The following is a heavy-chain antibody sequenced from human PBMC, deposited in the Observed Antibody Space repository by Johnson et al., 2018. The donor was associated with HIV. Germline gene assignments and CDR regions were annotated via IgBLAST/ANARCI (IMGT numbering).Heavy chain of an antibody. J-gene: IGHJ3*02. Sequence: QVYLVESGGGVVQPGGSLRLSCAASGFTFSSYGMHWVRQAPGKGLEWVAFIRYDGSNKYYADSVKGRFTFSRDNSKNTLYLQMNSLRTEDTAVYYCSKPEGKPGFGGILDAFDIWGQGTMVTVSS. D-gene: IGHD4-23*01. CDR3: SKPEGKPGFGGILDAFDI. CDR1: GFTFSSYG. V-gene: IGHV3-30*02. CDR2: IRYDGSNK.